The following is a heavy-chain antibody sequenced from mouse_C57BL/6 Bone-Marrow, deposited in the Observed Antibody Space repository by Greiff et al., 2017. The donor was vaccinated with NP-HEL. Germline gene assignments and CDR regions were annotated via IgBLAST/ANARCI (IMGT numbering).Heavy chain of an antibody. CDR2: IWRGGST. CDR3: AKRTDYGSSYVGAMDY. V-gene: IGHV2-5*01. D-gene: IGHD1-1*01. J-gene: IGHJ4*01. Sequence: QVQLQQSGPGLVQPSQSLSITCTVSGFSLTSYGVHWVRQSPGKGLEWLGVIWRGGSTDYNAAFMSRLSITKDNSKSQVFFKMNSLQADDTAIYYGAKRTDYGSSYVGAMDYWGQGTSVTVSS. CDR1: GFSLTSYG.